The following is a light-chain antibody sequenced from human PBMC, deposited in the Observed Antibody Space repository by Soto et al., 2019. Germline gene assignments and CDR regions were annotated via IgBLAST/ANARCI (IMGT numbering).Light chain of an antibody. V-gene: IGKV3-15*01. Sequence: EIVMTQSPATLSVSPRERATLSCRASQSVSSNLAWYQQKPGQATRLLIYGASTRATGIPARFSGSGSGTEFTLIISSLQSEDFAVYYCQQYNNWPRTFGQGTKLEIK. CDR2: GAS. J-gene: IGKJ2*01. CDR3: QQYNNWPRT. CDR1: QSVSSN.